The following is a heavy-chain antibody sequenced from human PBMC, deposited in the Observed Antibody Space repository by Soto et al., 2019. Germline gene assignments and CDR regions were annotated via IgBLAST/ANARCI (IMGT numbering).Heavy chain of an antibody. Sequence: QLPLQESGSGLVKPSQTLSLTCAVSGGSISRGGDSWSWIRQPPGKGLEWIGYIYHSGSTYYNPSHKSRVTISVDGHKNQFSLTLSSVTAADTTVYYCAAGGGLPWYYWGKETLVTVSS. D-gene: IGHD5-12*01. CDR3: AAGGGLPWYY. J-gene: IGHJ4*02. CDR1: GGSISRGGDS. CDR2: IYHSGST. V-gene: IGHV4-30-2*01.